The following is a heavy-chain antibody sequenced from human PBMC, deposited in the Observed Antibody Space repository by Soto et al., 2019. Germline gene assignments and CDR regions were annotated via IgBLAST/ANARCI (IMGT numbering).Heavy chain of an antibody. CDR2: TYYSGST. Sequence: SETLSLTCTVSGGSISSSSYYWGWIRQPPGKGLEWIGSTYYSGSTYYKPSLKSRVTISVDTSKNQFSLKLSSVTAAYTAVYYCARRQLPSYYYYGMDVWGQGTTVT. D-gene: IGHD2-2*01. V-gene: IGHV4-39*01. CDR3: ARRQLPSYYYYGMDV. J-gene: IGHJ6*02. CDR1: GGSISSSSYY.